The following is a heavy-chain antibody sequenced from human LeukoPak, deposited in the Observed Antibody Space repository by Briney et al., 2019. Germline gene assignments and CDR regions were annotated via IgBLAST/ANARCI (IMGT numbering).Heavy chain of an antibody. Sequence: SETLSLTCAVYGGSFSDYYWSWIRQPPGKGLEWIGEINHSGSTNYNPSLKSRVTISVDTSKNQFSLKLSSVTAADTAVYYCARGKSSSWYFGKPTRENWFDPWGQGTLVTVSS. V-gene: IGHV4-34*01. CDR3: ARGKSSSWYFGKPTRENWFDP. CDR1: GGSFSDYY. J-gene: IGHJ5*02. CDR2: INHSGST. D-gene: IGHD6-13*01.